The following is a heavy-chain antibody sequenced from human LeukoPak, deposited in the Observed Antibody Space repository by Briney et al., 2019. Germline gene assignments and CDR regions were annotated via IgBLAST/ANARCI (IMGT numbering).Heavy chain of an antibody. V-gene: IGHV3-48*01. CDR1: GFTFSSYA. Sequence: GGSLRLSCAASGFTFSSYAMSWVRQAPGKGLEWLFYINTAGSAVHYADSVKDRFTFSRDNAKNSLYLQMNSLRVEDTAIYYCARVGSRGDWFDYWGQGTRVTVSS. J-gene: IGHJ5*01. D-gene: IGHD1-26*01. CDR2: INTAGSAV. CDR3: ARVGSRGDWFDY.